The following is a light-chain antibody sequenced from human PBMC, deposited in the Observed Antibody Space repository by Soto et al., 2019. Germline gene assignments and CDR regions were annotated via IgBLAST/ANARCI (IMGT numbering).Light chain of an antibody. CDR1: QSISSY. CDR3: QQSYSSTMYT. J-gene: IGKJ2*01. V-gene: IGKV1-39*01. Sequence: DIQLTQSPSSLSASVGDRVTITCRASQSISSYLNWYQQKPGKAPKLLIYAASNLQSGVPSRFSGSGSGTDFTLTISSLEPEDFATYYCQQSYSSTMYTFGQGTKLEIK. CDR2: AAS.